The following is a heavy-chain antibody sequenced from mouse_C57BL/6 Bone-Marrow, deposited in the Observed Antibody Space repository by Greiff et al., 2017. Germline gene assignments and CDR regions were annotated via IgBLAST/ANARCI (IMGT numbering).Heavy chain of an antibody. CDR3: TLIYDDPYWYFDV. J-gene: IGHJ1*03. CDR1: GYTFTSYW. CDR2: IDPNSGGT. V-gene: IGHV1-72*01. Sequence: QVQLQQPGAELVKPGASVKLSCKASGYTFTSYWMHWVKQRPGRGLEWIGRIDPNSGGTKYNEKFKSKATLTVDKPSSTAYMQLSSLTSDDSAVYYCTLIYDDPYWYFDVWGTGTTVTVSS. D-gene: IGHD2-4*01.